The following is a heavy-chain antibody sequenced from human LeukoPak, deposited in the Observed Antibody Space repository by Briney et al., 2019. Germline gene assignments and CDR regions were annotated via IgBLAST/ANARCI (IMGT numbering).Heavy chain of an antibody. D-gene: IGHD4-11*01. CDR3: ARGQDADSRIWFDP. V-gene: IGHV4-59*01. CDR2: IHYSGNT. J-gene: IGHJ5*02. CDR1: GGSISTYY. Sequence: SETLSLTCTVSGGSISTYYWNWIRQPPGKGLEWVGYIHYSGNTNCNPSLKNRVTISVDTSKNQFSLKLTSVTAEDTAVYSCARGQDADSRIWFDPWGQGTLVTVSS.